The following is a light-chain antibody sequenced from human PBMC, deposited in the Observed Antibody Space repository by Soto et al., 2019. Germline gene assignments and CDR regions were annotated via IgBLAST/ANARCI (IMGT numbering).Light chain of an antibody. Sequence: EVVMTQPPATLSVSPGERVTLSCRASQSVSSNLAWYQQRPGQAPRLLIYGATTRATAIPARFSGSGSGTEFTLTIRSLQSEDFAVYYCQQYNKWPLITFGQGTRLEIK. CDR1: QSVSSN. CDR2: GAT. V-gene: IGKV3-15*01. J-gene: IGKJ5*01. CDR3: QQYNKWPLIT.